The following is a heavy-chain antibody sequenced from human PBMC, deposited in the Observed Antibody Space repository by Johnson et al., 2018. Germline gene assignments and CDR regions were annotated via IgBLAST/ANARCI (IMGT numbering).Heavy chain of an antibody. CDR2: IIPIFGTA. CDR3: ARSLDPTEVGVVVASTGDAVDI. Sequence: QVQLVQSGAEVKKPGSSVKVSCKASGGTFSSYAISWVRQAPGQGLEWMGGIIPIFGTANYAQKFQGRVTITADESTSTAYMELSCLRSEDRAVYCCARSLDPTEVGVVVASTGDAVDIWGQGTMVTVSS. J-gene: IGHJ3*02. D-gene: IGHD2-15*01. V-gene: IGHV1-69*01. CDR1: GGTFSSYA.